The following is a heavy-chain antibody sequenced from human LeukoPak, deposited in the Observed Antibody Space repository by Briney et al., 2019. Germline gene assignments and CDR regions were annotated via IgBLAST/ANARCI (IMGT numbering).Heavy chain of an antibody. CDR1: KFTFSHYG. CDR3: VKGYHSRGFGAYFDY. Sequence: QPGGSLRLSCTASKFTFSHYGMQWVRQAPGKGLEWVAVISSDGSIKVYADSVKGRFTLSRDNSINTVDLQMNSLRAEDTAVYYCVKGYHSRGFGAYFDYWGQGTLVTVSS. V-gene: IGHV3-30*18. D-gene: IGHD3-3*01. CDR2: ISSDGSIK. J-gene: IGHJ4*02.